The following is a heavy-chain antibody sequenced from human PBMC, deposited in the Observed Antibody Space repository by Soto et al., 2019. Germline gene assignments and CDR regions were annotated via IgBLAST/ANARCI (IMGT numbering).Heavy chain of an antibody. CDR2: VPYTGAQT. CDR1: GFTFTTKA. Sequence: EVQLLESGGGLVQPGGSLSPSSTPPGFTFTTKAIVWAAQAPGKGLRWLATFAVPYTGAQTFYADSVVGRLTISRDDSKNTLYLQLNSLRVEDTAVYYCAKDWGRIAVAGWTDWGPGTLVTVSS. D-gene: IGHD6-19*01. CDR3: AKDWGRIAVAGWTD. V-gene: IGHV3-23*01. J-gene: IGHJ4*02.